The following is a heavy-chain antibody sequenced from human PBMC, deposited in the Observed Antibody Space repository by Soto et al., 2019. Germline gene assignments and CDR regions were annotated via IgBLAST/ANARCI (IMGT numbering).Heavy chain of an antibody. CDR3: ARDKEGSSGWARQWDY. CDR2: IIPIFGTA. J-gene: IGHJ4*02. D-gene: IGHD6-19*01. V-gene: IGHV1-69*01. CDR1: GGTFSSYA. Sequence: QVQLVQSGAEVKKPGSSVKVSCKASGGTFSSYAISWVRQAPGQGLEWMGGIIPIFGTANYAQKFQGRVTITADESTSTAYMGLGSVRSEDTAVYYCARDKEGSSGWARQWDYWGQGTLVTVSS.